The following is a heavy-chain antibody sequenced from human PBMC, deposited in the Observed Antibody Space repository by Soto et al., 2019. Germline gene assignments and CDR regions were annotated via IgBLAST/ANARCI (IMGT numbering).Heavy chain of an antibody. J-gene: IGHJ3*02. D-gene: IGHD2-15*01. V-gene: IGHV3-23*01. CDR3: ANFCSGGSCYGSSAFDI. CDR2: ISGSGGST. Sequence: GGSLRLSCAASGFTFSSYAMSWVRQAPGKGLEWVSAISGSGGSTYYADSVKGRFTSSRDNSKNTLYLQMNSLRAEATAVYYCANFCSGGSCYGSSAFDIWGQGTMVTVSS. CDR1: GFTFSSYA.